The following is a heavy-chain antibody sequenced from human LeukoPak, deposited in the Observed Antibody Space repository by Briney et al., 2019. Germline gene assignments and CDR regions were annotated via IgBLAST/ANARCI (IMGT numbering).Heavy chain of an antibody. Sequence: GGSLRLSCAASGFTFSSYWMSWFRQAPGKGLEWVANIKQDGSEKYYVDSVKGRFTISRDNAKNSLYLQMNSLRAEDTAVYYCARARGYCSGGSCYKYFDYWGQGTLVTVSS. V-gene: IGHV3-7*03. J-gene: IGHJ4*02. CDR1: GFTFSSYW. CDR2: IKQDGSEK. CDR3: ARARGYCSGGSCYKYFDY. D-gene: IGHD2-15*01.